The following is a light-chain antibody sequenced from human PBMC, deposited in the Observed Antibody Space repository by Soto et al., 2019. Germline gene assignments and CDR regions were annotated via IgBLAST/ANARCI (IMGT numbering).Light chain of an antibody. CDR3: HQCGRAPPT. V-gene: IGKV3-20*01. CDR1: QTVTNTY. Sequence: EVVLTQSPGTLSLSPGEKATLSCRASQTVTNTYIAWYQQKPGQPPRLLIYGASNRAAGIPERFSGSGSGTDFTLTISSLEPDDFAVYFCHQCGRAPPTFGQGTRVDI. CDR2: GAS. J-gene: IGKJ1*01.